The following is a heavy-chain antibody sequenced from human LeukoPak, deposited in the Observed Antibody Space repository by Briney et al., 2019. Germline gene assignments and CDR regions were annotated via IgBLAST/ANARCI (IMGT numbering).Heavy chain of an antibody. CDR2: IIPILGIA. CDR1: GGTFSSYA. V-gene: IGHV1-69*04. Sequence: ASEKVSCKASGGTFSSYAISWVRQAPGQGLEWMGRIIPILGIANYAQKFQGRVTITADKSTSTAYMELSSLRSEDTAVYYCARGDSSSWSDAFDIWGQGTMVTVSS. CDR3: ARGDSSSWSDAFDI. J-gene: IGHJ3*02. D-gene: IGHD6-13*01.